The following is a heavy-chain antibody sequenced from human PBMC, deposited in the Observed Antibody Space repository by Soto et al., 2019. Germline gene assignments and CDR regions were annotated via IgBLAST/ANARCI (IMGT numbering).Heavy chain of an antibody. CDR1: GVSISTCC. V-gene: IGHV4-59*01. D-gene: IGHD6-19*01. J-gene: IGHJ5*02. Sequence: SETLSLTCTVSGVSISTCCWSWIRQPPGKGLEWIGYISYSGRTNYNPSLKSRVTISVDTSKNHFSLSLMSVTAADTAVYYCARGNRQKWLGDNWFDPWGQGTLVTVSS. CDR3: ARGNRQKWLGDNWFDP. CDR2: ISYSGRT.